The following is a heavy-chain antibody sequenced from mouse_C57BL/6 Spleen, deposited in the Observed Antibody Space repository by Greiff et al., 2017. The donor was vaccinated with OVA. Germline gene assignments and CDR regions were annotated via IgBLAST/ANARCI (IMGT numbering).Heavy chain of an antibody. CDR2: IYPSGGYT. J-gene: IGHJ1*03. Sequence: VQLQQSGAELAKPGASVKLSCKASGYTFTSYWMHWVKQRPGQGLEWIGYIYPSGGYTKYNQKFKGKATLTADTSSSTAYMQLSSLTYEDSAVYYCARKATITTVDYWYFDVWGTGTTVTVSS. V-gene: IGHV1-7*01. D-gene: IGHD1-1*01. CDR3: ARKATITTVDYWYFDV. CDR1: GYTFTSYW.